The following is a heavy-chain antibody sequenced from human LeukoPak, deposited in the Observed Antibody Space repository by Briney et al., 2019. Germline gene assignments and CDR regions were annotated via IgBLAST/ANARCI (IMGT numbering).Heavy chain of an antibody. Sequence: SETLSLTCAVSGYSISSGYYWGWIRQPPGKGLEWIGSIYHGGSTYYNPSLKSRVTISADTSKNQFSLKLSSVTAADTAMYYCANHAVTSTWFFDLWGRGTLVTVSS. V-gene: IGHV4-38-2*01. CDR2: IYHGGST. D-gene: IGHD4-17*01. CDR1: GYSISSGYY. J-gene: IGHJ2*01. CDR3: ANHAVTSTWFFDL.